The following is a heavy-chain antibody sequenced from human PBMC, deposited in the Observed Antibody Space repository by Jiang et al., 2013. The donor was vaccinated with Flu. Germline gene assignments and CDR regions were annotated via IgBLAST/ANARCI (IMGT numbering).Heavy chain of an antibody. J-gene: IGHJ2*01. CDR2: IYWDDDK. D-gene: IGHD2-8*01. V-gene: IGHV2-5*02. CDR3: ARVYGQANADL. CDR1: VRHSALVEWV. Sequence: TLTCTLLWVRHSALVEWVWAGSVSPHGKALEWLALIYWDDDKRYSPSLKSRLTITKDTSKNQVVPTMTNMDPVDTATYYCARVYGQANADLWGRGTLVTVSS.